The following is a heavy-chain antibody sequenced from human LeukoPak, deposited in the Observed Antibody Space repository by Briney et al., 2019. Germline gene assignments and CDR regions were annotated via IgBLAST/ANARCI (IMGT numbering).Heavy chain of an antibody. V-gene: IGHV1-3*01. D-gene: IGHD2-2*01. CDR2: INAGNGNT. CDR3: ARAGYCSSTSCYGTTYDRKQMAFDI. Sequence: ASVKVSCKASGYTFTSYGISWVRQAPGQRLEWMGWINAGNGNTKYSQKFQGRVTITRDTSASTAYMELSSLRSEDTAVYYCARAGYCSSTSCYGTTYDRKQMAFDIWGQGTMVTVSS. CDR1: GYTFTSYG. J-gene: IGHJ3*02.